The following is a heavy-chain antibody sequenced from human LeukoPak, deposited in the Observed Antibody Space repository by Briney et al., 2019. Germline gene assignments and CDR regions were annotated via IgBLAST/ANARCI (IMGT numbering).Heavy chain of an antibody. CDR3: ARVRNGDYGFLIDY. D-gene: IGHD4-17*01. CDR1: GFTFSSYA. Sequence: PGGSLRLSCAASGFTFSSYAMSWVRQAPGKGLEWVSAISGSGGSTYYADSVKGRFTISRDNAKNSLYLQMNSLRAEDTAVYYCARVRNGDYGFLIDYWGQGTLVTVSS. V-gene: IGHV3-23*01. CDR2: ISGSGGST. J-gene: IGHJ4*02.